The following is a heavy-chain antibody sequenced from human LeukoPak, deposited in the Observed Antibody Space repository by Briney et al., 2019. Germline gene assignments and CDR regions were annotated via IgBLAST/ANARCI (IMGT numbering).Heavy chain of an antibody. V-gene: IGHV4-34*01. J-gene: IGHJ4*02. CDR3: ARGLTH. CDR1: GGSFSGYY. Sequence: KPTETLSLTCSVYGGSFSGYYWRWIRQPPGKGLGWIGEINHSGNSNYNPSLKSRVTISVDTPKNQFSLKLNSVTAADTGVYYCARGLTHWGQGTLVTVSS. CDR2: INHSGNS.